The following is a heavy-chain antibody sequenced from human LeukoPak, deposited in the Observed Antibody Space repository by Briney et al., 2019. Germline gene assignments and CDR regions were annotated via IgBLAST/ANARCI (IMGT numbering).Heavy chain of an antibody. CDR2: IRSKANSYAT. CDR1: GFTFSGSA. J-gene: IGHJ5*02. V-gene: IGHV3-73*01. Sequence: AGGSLRLSCAASGFTFSGSAMHWVRQASGKGLEWVGRIRSKANSYATAYAASVKGRFTISRDDSKNTAYLQMNSLRTEDSALYYCAKGNYYASEQYNWFGPWGQGTLVTVSS. D-gene: IGHD3-10*01. CDR3: AKGNYYASEQYNWFGP.